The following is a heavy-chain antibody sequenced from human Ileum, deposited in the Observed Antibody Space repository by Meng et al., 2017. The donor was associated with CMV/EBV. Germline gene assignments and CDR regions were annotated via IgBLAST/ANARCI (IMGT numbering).Heavy chain of an antibody. D-gene: IGHD3-3*01. J-gene: IGHJ6*02. V-gene: IGHV3-21*01. Sequence: GGSLRLSSAASGFTFSSYSMNRVRQAPGKGLEWVSSISSSSSYIYYADSVKGRFTISRDNAKNSLYLQMNSLRAEDTAVYYCARVNGQITIFGVVNSGDYYYYGMDVWGQGTTVTVSS. CDR1: GFTFSSYS. CDR2: ISSSSSYI. CDR3: ARVNGQITIFGVVNSGDYYYYGMDV.